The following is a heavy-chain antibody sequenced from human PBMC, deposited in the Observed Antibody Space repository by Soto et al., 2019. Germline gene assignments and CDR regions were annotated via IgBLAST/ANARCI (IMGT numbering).Heavy chain of an antibody. CDR1: GFSLSTSEVG. J-gene: IGHJ6*02. CDR3: AHKGGRGAGMDV. Sequence: QITLKESGPTLVNPTQTLTLTCIFSGFSLSTSEVGVAWIRQSPGKALEWLALMYWDGDKRYSPFLKSRLTTTKDTSKRQVVLTMTNMDPVDTGTYYCAHKGGRGAGMDVWGQGTTVTVSS. V-gene: IGHV2-5*02. CDR2: MYWDGDK. D-gene: IGHD2-15*01.